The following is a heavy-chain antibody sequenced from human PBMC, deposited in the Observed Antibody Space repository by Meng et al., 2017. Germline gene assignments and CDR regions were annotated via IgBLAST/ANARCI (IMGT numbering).Heavy chain of an antibody. V-gene: IGHV1-2*06. CDR1: GYTFAAYG. CDR3: ARDEDISAAGKLFGDY. J-gene: IGHJ4*02. CDR2: IDPNNDHT. D-gene: IGHD6-13*01. Sequence: QVQLVQSGPEVKTPGASVKLSCKPSGYTFAAYGIHWLRQAPGQGLEWMGRIDPNNDHTQYAQNFQGRVTMTSDTSISTVYMELNGLRSDDTAVYYCARDEDISAAGKLFGDYWGQGTLVTVSS.